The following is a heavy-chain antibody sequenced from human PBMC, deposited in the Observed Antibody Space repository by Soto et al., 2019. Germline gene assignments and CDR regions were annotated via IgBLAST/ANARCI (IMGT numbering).Heavy chain of an antibody. CDR3: AKLDEGGLQYAYYAMDV. Sequence: LTCVASGFTFSNYGMHWVRQAPGKGLEWVAVISYDGSNKYYADSVKGRFTISRDNSKNTLYLQMTSLRTEDTALYYCAKLDEGGLQYAYYAMDVWGQGTTVTVSS. CDR1: GFTFSNYG. V-gene: IGHV3-30*18. D-gene: IGHD2-15*01. CDR2: ISYDGSNK. J-gene: IGHJ6*02.